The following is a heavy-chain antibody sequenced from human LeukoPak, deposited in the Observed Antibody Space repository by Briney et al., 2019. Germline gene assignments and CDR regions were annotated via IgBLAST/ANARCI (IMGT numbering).Heavy chain of an antibody. J-gene: IGHJ4*02. CDR1: GFTFSSYW. CDR3: ARDGSRYSSGWYVRGNFDY. D-gene: IGHD6-19*01. V-gene: IGHV3-7*01. CDR2: IKQDGSEK. Sequence: GGSLRLSCAASGFTFSSYWMSWVRQAPGKGLEWVANIKQDGSEKYYVNSVKGRFTISRDNAKNSLYLQMNSLRAEDTAVYYCARDGSRYSSGWYVRGNFDYWGQGTLVTVSS.